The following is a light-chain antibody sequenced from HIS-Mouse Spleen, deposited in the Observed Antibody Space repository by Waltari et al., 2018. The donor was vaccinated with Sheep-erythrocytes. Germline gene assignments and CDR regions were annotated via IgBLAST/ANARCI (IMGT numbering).Light chain of an antibody. CDR2: EVS. V-gene: IGLV2-14*01. J-gene: IGLJ2*01. CDR1: SSDVGGYNH. CDR3: SSYTSSSTPVV. Sequence: QSALTQPASVSGSPGQSITISCTGTSSDVGGYNHVPWYQQHPGKAPKPMIYEVSNRPSGVSNRFSGSKSGNTASLTISGLQAEDEADYYCSSYTSSSTPVVFGGGTKLTVL.